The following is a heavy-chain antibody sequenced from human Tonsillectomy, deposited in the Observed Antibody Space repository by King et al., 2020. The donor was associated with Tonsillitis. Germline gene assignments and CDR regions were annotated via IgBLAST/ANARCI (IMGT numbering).Heavy chain of an antibody. V-gene: IGHV5-51*01. Sequence: VQLVESGAEVKKPGESLKISCKGSGYSFTSYWIGWVRQMPGKGLEWMGIIYPSDSDTRYSPSFQGQVTISADKSISTAYLQWSSLKASDTAMYYCARRGIYYDSSGYYLHYFDYWGQGTLVTVSS. CDR1: GYSFTSYW. D-gene: IGHD3-22*01. J-gene: IGHJ4*02. CDR2: IYPSDSDT. CDR3: ARRGIYYDSSGYYLHYFDY.